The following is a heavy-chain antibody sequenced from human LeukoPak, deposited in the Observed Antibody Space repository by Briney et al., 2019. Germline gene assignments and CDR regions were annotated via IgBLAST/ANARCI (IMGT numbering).Heavy chain of an antibody. Sequence: PGGSLRLSCAASGFTFSSYSMNWVRQAPGKGLEWVANIKQDGSEEYYVDSVKGRFTISRDNAKNSLYLQMNSLRAEDTAVYYCAREGFCSSTSCCFDYWGQGTLVTVSS. J-gene: IGHJ4*02. D-gene: IGHD2-2*01. CDR3: AREGFCSSTSCCFDY. CDR1: GFTFSSYS. V-gene: IGHV3-7*01. CDR2: IKQDGSEE.